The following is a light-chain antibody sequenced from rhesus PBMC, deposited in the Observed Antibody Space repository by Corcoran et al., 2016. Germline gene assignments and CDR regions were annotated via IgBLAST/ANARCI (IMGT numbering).Light chain of an antibody. CDR1: EIIGNN. CDR2: SAY. V-gene: IGKV3-40*03. Sequence: EIVMTQSPATLSCSPGQTATLSCRASEIIGNNLAWYQQTPGQAPNLLVHSAYFRATGIPARFSGSGSRNKFTLTIYSLGPADVGICHCQHYNVLLPVTFGGGTRVELK. J-gene: IGKJ4*01. CDR3: QHYNVLLPVT.